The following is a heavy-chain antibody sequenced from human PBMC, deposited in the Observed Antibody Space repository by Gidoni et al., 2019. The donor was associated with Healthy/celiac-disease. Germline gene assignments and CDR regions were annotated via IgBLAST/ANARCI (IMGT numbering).Heavy chain of an antibody. CDR1: GGSISSYY. Sequence: QVQLQESGPGLGNPSETLSLTCPVSGGSISSYYWSWIRQPPGKGLEWIGYIYYSGSTNYNPSLKSRVTISVDTSKNQFSLKLSSVTAADTAVYYCARGSLDDYVWGSYNYDYWGQGTLVTVSS. CDR2: IYYSGST. J-gene: IGHJ4*02. CDR3: ARGSLDDYVWGSYNYDY. V-gene: IGHV4-59*01. D-gene: IGHD3-16*01.